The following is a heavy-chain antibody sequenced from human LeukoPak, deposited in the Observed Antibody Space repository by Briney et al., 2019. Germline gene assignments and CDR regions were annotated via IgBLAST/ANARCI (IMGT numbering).Heavy chain of an antibody. CDR1: GFTFSSYG. J-gene: IGHJ5*02. Sequence: PGGSLRLSCAASGFTFSSYGMHWVRLAPGKGLEWVSAISGGAGSTYYADAVKGRFTISRDNSKNTLYLQMNGLRADDTAVYYCAKSGVPAAVSWFDPWGQGALVTVSS. CDR2: ISGGAGST. V-gene: IGHV3-23*01. CDR3: AKSGVPAAVSWFDP. D-gene: IGHD2-2*01.